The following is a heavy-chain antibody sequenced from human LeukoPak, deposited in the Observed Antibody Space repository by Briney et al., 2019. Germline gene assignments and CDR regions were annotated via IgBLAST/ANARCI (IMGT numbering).Heavy chain of an antibody. CDR1: GFTFSTYG. D-gene: IGHD1-1*01. J-gene: IGHJ4*02. CDR3: STELERFGY. Sequence: GGSLRLSCAASGFTFSTYGMSWVRQAPGKGLEWVSGISSGSGGSTYYAYSVKGRFTISRDNSNNTLYLQMNSLRAEYTAVYYCSTELERFGYWGQGTLVTVSS. CDR2: ISSGSGGST. V-gene: IGHV3-23*01.